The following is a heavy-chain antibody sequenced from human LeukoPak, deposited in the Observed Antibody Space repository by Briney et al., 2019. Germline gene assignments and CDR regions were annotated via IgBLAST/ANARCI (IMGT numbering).Heavy chain of an antibody. J-gene: IGHJ3*02. D-gene: IGHD3-10*01. CDR2: IYNGGII. V-gene: IGHV4-4*07. CDR3: AGGFTSYSGSGPPPALDI. Sequence: PSETLSLTCTVSGDSISRYYWSWIRQPAGKGLEWIGRIYNGGIITYNPSLKSRVTMSIDTSNNQFSLRLRFVTAADTAVYYCAGGFTSYSGSGPPPALDIWGQGTMVTVSS. CDR1: GDSISRYY.